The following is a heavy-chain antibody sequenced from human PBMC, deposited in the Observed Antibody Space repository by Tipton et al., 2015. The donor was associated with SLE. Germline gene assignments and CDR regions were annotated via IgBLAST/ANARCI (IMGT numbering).Heavy chain of an antibody. CDR3: ARGWTEVGATPSPYVY. V-gene: IGHV1-69*01. CDR2: IIPVFGTP. CDR1: GGAFSNYA. D-gene: IGHD1-26*01. Sequence: QLVQSGPEVKKPGSSVKVSCKVSGGAFSNYAMNWVRQAPGQGLEWMGGIIPVFGTPKYAQKFQGRVSITADESTGTAYMELSSLRSEDTAVYYCARGWTEVGATPSPYVYWGQGTLVTVSS. J-gene: IGHJ4*02.